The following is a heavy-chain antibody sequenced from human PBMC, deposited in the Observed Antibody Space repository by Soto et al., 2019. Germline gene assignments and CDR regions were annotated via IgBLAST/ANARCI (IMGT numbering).Heavy chain of an antibody. Sequence: SETLSLTCAVYGGSFSGYYWSWIRQPPGKGLEWIGEINHSGSTNYNPSLKSRVTISVDTSKNQFSLKLSSVTAADTAVYYCARGAAKIIFYYYYYGMDVWGQGTTVTVSS. CDR2: INHSGST. J-gene: IGHJ6*02. CDR1: GGSFSGYY. CDR3: ARGAAKIIFYYYYYGMDV. D-gene: IGHD5-12*01. V-gene: IGHV4-34*01.